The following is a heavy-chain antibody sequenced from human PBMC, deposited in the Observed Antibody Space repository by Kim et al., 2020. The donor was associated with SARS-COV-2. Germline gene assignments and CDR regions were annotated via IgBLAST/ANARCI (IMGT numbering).Heavy chain of an antibody. CDR1: GGTFSSYA. CDR2: IIPIFGTA. CDR3: ASDVPPDLIAAAGTDHDAFDI. Sequence: SVKVSCKASGGTFSSYAISWVRQAPGQGLEWMGGIIPIFGTANYAQKFQGRVTITADESTSTAYMELSSLRSEDTAVYYCASDVPPDLIAAAGTDHDAFDIWGQGTMVTVSS. D-gene: IGHD6-13*01. V-gene: IGHV1-69*13. J-gene: IGHJ3*02.